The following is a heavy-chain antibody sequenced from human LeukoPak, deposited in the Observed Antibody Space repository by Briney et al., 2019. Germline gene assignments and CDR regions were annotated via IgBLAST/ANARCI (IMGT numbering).Heavy chain of an antibody. CDR2: INHGGST. Sequence: SETLSLTCAVYGGSFSGYYWSWIRQPPGKGLEWIGEINHGGSTNYNPSLKSRVTISVDTSKNQFSLKLSSVTAADTAVYYCARGPPIDYYDSSGYYYVFDYWGQGTLVTVSS. CDR1: GGSFSGYY. V-gene: IGHV4-34*01. CDR3: ARGPPIDYYDSSGYYYVFDY. D-gene: IGHD3-22*01. J-gene: IGHJ4*02.